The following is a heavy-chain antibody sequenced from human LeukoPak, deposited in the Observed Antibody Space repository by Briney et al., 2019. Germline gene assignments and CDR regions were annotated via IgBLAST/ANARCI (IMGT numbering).Heavy chain of an antibody. V-gene: IGHV4-4*07. Sequence: PSETLSLTCTVSAGSISSYYWSWIRQPAGKGLEYIGRTYTSGSNNYNPSLKSRVTMSVDTSKNQFSLKLSSVTAADTAVYYCARVRYDSSGYYWFDYWGQGTLVTVSS. CDR3: ARVRYDSSGYYWFDY. CDR2: TYTSGSN. J-gene: IGHJ4*02. D-gene: IGHD3-22*01. CDR1: AGSISSYY.